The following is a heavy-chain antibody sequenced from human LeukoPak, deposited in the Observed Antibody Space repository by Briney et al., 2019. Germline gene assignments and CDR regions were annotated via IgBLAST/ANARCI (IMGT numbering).Heavy chain of an antibody. CDR1: GGSISTSNYY. J-gene: IGHJ5*02. D-gene: IGHD2-2*01. CDR3: ARVVVVVPAAMEEGVEYNWFDP. V-gene: IGHV4-39*07. CDR2: IFYSGST. Sequence: SETLSLTCTVSGGSISTSNYYWGWIRQPPGKGLEWIGNIFYSGSTYYGPSLKSRLTISLDTSRNQFSLKLSSVTAADTAVYYCARVVVVVPAAMEEGVEYNWFDPWGQGTLVTVSS.